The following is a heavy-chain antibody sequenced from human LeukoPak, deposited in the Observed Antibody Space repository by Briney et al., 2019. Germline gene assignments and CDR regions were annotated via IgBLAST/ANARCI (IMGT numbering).Heavy chain of an antibody. CDR2: IYSGGST. CDR1: GFTVSSNY. J-gene: IGHJ4*02. V-gene: IGHV3-53*01. CDR3: AKQTTTRPPIDY. Sequence: GGSLRLSCAASGFTVSSNYMSWVRQAPGKGLEWVSVIYSGGSTYYADSVKGRFTISRDNSKNTLYLQMNSLRAEDTAVYYCAKQTTTRPPIDYWGQGTLVTVSS. D-gene: IGHD1-14*01.